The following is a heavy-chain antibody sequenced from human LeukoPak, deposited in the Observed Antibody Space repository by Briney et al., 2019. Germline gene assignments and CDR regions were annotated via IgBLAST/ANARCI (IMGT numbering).Heavy chain of an antibody. CDR1: GFTFSSYA. D-gene: IGHD6-19*01. CDR3: AKGPEQWLVRKEFDY. V-gene: IGHV3-23*01. J-gene: IGHJ4*02. CDR2: ISGGGGST. Sequence: GGSLRLSCAASGFTFSSYAMSWVRQAPGKGLGWVSAISGGGGSTYYADSVKGRFTISRDNSKNTLYLQMNSLRAEDTAVYYCAKGPEQWLVRKEFDYWGQGTLVTVSS.